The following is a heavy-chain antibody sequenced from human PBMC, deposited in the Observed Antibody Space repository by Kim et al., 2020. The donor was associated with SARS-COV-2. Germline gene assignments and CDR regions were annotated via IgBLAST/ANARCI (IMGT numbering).Heavy chain of an antibody. V-gene: IGHV1-24*01. Sequence: ASVKVSCKVSGYTLTELSMHWVRQAPGKGLEWMGGFDPEDGETIYAQKFQGRVTMTEDTSTDTAYMELSSLRSEDTAVYYCATILSVLVRGIDWFDPWGQGTLVNVSS. D-gene: IGHD3-3*02. J-gene: IGHJ5*02. CDR3: ATILSVLVRGIDWFDP. CDR1: GYTLTELS. CDR2: FDPEDGET.